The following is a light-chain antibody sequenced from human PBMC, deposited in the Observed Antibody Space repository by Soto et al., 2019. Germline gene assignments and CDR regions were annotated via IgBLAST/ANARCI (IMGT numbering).Light chain of an antibody. CDR2: DAS. CDR3: QQYDSSSPT. J-gene: IGKJ2*01. V-gene: IGKV1-5*01. CDR1: QNISVW. Sequence: DIQMTQSPSTLSASVGDGVTITCRASQNISVWLAWYQQRPGKAPKFLIYDASNLETGVSSRFSGSGSGTEFTLTLRRLQPDDFATYYCQQYDSSSPTFGQGNKLELK.